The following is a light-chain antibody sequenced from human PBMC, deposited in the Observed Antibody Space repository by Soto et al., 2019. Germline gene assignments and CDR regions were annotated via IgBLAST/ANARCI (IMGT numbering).Light chain of an antibody. Sequence: DIEMTQSPATPPASVGDRVTITCRASQSISNWLAWYQQKPGTAPKVLIYHASNLQSGVPSRLSGSGSGTEFTITISSLQPYDFSTYYCQQYNSYTFGQGTKVDIK. CDR2: HAS. CDR3: QQYNSYT. J-gene: IGKJ1*01. CDR1: QSISNW. V-gene: IGKV1-5*01.